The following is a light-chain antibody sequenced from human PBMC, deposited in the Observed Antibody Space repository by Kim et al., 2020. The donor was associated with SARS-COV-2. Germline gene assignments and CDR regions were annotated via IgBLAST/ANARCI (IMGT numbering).Light chain of an antibody. CDR2: GAS. J-gene: IGKJ4*01. CDR1: QSVSRSY. CDR3: QQYGSSLLT. V-gene: IGKV3-20*01. Sequence: SPGERAPLSCRASQSVSRSYLAWYQQKPGQAPRLLIYGASSRATGIPDRFSGSGSGTDFTLTISRLEPEDFAVYYCQQYGSSLLTFGGGTKVDIK.